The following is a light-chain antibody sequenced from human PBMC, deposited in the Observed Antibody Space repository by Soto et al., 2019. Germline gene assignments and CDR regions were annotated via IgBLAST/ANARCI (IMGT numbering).Light chain of an antibody. CDR3: QSYDSSLSGSVV. CDR2: GNS. CDR1: SSNIGAGYD. V-gene: IGLV1-40*01. Sequence: QAVVTQPPSVSGAPGQRVTISCTGSSSNIGAGYDVHWYQQLPGTAPKLLIYGNSNRPSGVPDRFSGSKSGTSASLAITGLQAEDEADDYGQSYDSSLSGSVVFGGGTKLTVL. J-gene: IGLJ2*01.